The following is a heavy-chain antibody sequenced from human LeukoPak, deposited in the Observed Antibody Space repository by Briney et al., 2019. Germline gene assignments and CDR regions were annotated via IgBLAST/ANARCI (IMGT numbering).Heavy chain of an antibody. J-gene: IGHJ4*02. D-gene: IGHD6-19*01. Sequence: GGSLRLSCAASGFTFDDYAMHWVRQAPGKGLEWVSGISWNSGNIDYADSVKGRFTISRDNAKNSLYLQMNSLRAEETALYYCAKDIGSGQLSLYYFDYWGQGTLVTVSS. CDR2: ISWNSGNI. CDR1: GFTFDDYA. V-gene: IGHV3-9*01. CDR3: AKDIGSGQLSLYYFDY.